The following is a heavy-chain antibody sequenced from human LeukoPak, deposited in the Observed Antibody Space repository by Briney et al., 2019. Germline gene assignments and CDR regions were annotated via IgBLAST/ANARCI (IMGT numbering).Heavy chain of an antibody. CDR2: IYSDGNT. J-gene: IGHJ4*02. CDR1: GFTVRSNY. V-gene: IGHV3-66*04. D-gene: IGHD3-3*01. CDR3: ARRVVTDFYLDY. Sequence: GGSLRLSCAASGFTVRSNYMNWVRQAPGKGLECVSVIYSDGNTYYADSVKGRFAISRDNSKNTLYLQMNSLRAEDTAVYYCARRVVTDFYLDYWGQGTLVTVSS.